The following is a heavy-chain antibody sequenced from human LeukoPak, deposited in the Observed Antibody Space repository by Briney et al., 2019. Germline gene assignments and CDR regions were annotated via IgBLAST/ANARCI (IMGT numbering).Heavy chain of an antibody. D-gene: IGHD3-22*01. CDR1: GGSISSGSYY. J-gene: IGHJ5*02. V-gene: IGHV4-61*02. Sequence: PSQTLSLTCTVSGGSISSGSYYWSWIRQPAGKGLEWIGRIYTSGSTNYNPSLKSRVTISVDTSKNQFSLKLSSVTAADTAVYYCARATLGYYDSWFGPWGQGTLVTVSS. CDR2: IYTSGST. CDR3: ARATLGYYDSWFGP.